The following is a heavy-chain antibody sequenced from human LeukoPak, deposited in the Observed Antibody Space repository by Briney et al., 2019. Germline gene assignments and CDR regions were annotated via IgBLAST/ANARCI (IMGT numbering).Heavy chain of an antibody. CDR2: INPNSGGT. D-gene: IGHD2-15*01. CDR1: GSTFTDDY. V-gene: IGHV1-2*02. J-gene: IGHJ4*02. CDR3: ARDYCSGGSCSVFDY. Sequence: ASVKVSCKASGSTFTDDYIHWMRQAPGQGLEWMGWINPNSGGTNYAQKFQGRVTMTRDTSISTAYMELSRLRSDDTAVYYCARDYCSGGSCSVFDYWGQGTLVTVSS.